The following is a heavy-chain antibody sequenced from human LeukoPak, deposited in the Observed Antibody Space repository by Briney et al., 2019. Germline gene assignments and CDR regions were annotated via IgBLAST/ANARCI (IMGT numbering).Heavy chain of an antibody. CDR1: GFTFSSYA. CDR2: ISYDGSNK. J-gene: IGHJ4*02. Sequence: SGESLRLSCAASGFTFSSYAMHWVRQTPGKGLEWVAVISYDGSNKYYADSVKGRFTISRDNSKNTLYLQMNSLRAEDTAVYYCAKDGGPSSYRDHFDYWGQGTLVTVSS. V-gene: IGHV3-30-3*01. D-gene: IGHD1-26*01. CDR3: AKDGGPSSYRDHFDY.